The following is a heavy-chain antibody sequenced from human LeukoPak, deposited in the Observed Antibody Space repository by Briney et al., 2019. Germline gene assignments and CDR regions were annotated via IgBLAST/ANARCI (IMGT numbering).Heavy chain of an antibody. CDR1: GFTLRTYG. CDR3: AKRADYYDSSRALYDAFDL. CDR2: IRYDGSDK. V-gene: IGHV3-30*02. Sequence: GGSLRLSCAASGFTLRTYGMHWVRQAPGKGLEWVTFIRYDGSDKYYADSVKGRFTISRDNSKNTLFLQMNSLRVEDTAVYYCAKRADYYDSSRALYDAFDLWGQGTMATVSS. D-gene: IGHD3-16*01. J-gene: IGHJ3*01.